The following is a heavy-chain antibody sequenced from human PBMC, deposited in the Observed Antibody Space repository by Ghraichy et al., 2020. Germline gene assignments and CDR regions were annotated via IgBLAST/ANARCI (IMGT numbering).Heavy chain of an antibody. CDR2: IDWDDDK. J-gene: IGHJ4*02. CDR1: GFSLSTSGMC. CDR3: ARMGYCSSTSCYFDY. D-gene: IGHD2-2*01. V-gene: IGHV2-70*11. Sequence: SGPTLVKPTQTLTLTCTFSGFSLSTSGMCVSWIRQPPGKALEWLARIDWDDDKYYSTSLKTRLTISKDTSNNQVVLTMTNMDPVDTATYYCARMGYCSSTSCYFDYWGQGTLVTVSS.